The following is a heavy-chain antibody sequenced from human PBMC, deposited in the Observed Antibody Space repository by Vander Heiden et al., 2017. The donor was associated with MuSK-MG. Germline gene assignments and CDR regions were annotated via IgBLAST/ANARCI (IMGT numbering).Heavy chain of an antibody. Sequence: EAQLVESGGGLVQPGGSLRLSCEASGLSFSNSWMTWVRQAPGRGLEWVAKIKKDGSEKYYAESVKGRFTISRDNAKNSMFLQMNRLRVEDTSVYYCARLPDYDDYEDYYYGREVWGQGTKGSVSS. D-gene: IGHD4-17*01. CDR1: GLSFSNSW. J-gene: IGHJ6*02. CDR2: IKKDGSEK. V-gene: IGHV3-7*01. CDR3: ARLPDYDDYEDYYYGREV.